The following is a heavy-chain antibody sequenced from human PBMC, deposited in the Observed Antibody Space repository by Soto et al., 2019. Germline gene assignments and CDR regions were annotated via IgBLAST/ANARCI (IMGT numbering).Heavy chain of an antibody. CDR3: ARYCSGGDCYPSYYYYYIDV. J-gene: IGHJ6*03. Sequence: GGSLRLSCAASGFTFSNSWMSWVRQAPGKGLEWVATIRQDGSETYSVDSVKGRFTISRDNARNSLYLQMNSLRAEDTAVYYCARYCSGGDCYPSYYYYYIDVWGKGTTVTVSS. V-gene: IGHV3-7*01. CDR2: IRQDGSET. CDR1: GFTFSNSW. D-gene: IGHD2-15*01.